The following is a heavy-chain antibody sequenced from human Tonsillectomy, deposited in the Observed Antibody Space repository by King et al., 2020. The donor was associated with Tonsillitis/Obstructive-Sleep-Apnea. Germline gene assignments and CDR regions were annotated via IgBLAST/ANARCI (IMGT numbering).Heavy chain of an antibody. CDR3: SRSGSYAFDY. V-gene: IGHV3-64D*06. CDR1: GFTFSSYA. Sequence: VQLVESGGGLVQPGGSLRLSCSASGFTFSSYAMHWDRQAPGKGLEYVSAISSNGGSTYYADSVKGRFTISRDNSKNTLYLQMSSLRAEDTAVYYCSRSGSYAFDYWGQGTLVTVSS. J-gene: IGHJ4*02. D-gene: IGHD1-26*01. CDR2: ISSNGGST.